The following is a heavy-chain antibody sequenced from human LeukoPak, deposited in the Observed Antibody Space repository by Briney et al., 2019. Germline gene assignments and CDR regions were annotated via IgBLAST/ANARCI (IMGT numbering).Heavy chain of an antibody. J-gene: IGHJ4*02. CDR3: ARVQLGSPPDY. Sequence: GASVKVSCKASGYTFTGYYMHWVRQAPGQGLEWMGWTNPNSGGTNYAQKLQGRVTMTTDTSTSTAYMELRSLRSDDTAVYYCARVQLGSPPDYWGQGTLVTVSS. CDR1: GYTFTGYY. CDR2: TNPNSGGT. D-gene: IGHD1-26*01. V-gene: IGHV1-2*02.